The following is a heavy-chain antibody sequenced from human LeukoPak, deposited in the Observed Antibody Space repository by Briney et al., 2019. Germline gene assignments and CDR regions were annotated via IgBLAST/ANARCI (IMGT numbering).Heavy chain of an antibody. CDR3: AKKLPNTAAGSVSLAFDI. J-gene: IGHJ3*02. V-gene: IGHV3-30*02. CDR1: GFTFSTYG. Sequence: QTGGSLRLSCAASGFTFSTYGMHWVRQAPGKGLEWVAFIRYDGSTKYYADSVKGRFTISRDNSKNTLSLQMNSLRAEDTAVYYCAKKLPNTAAGSVSLAFDIWGQGTMVTVSS. CDR2: IRYDGSTK. D-gene: IGHD6-13*01.